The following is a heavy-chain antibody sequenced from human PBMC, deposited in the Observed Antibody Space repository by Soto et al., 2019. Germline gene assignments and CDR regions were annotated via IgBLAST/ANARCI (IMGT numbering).Heavy chain of an antibody. Sequence: QITLKESGPTLVKPTQTLTLTCTFSGFSLSTSGVGVGWIRQPPGKALEWLALIYWDDDKRYSPSLKSRLTITKDNSKILVVHTMTNMDPVDTATYYCAQTDEPRSIAAAGPLGWFDPWGQGTLVTVSS. CDR3: AQTDEPRSIAAAGPLGWFDP. V-gene: IGHV2-5*02. CDR1: GFSLSTSGVG. D-gene: IGHD6-13*01. CDR2: IYWDDDK. J-gene: IGHJ5*02.